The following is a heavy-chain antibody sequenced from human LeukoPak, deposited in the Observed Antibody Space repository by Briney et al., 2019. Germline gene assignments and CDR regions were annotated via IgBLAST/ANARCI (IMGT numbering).Heavy chain of an antibody. J-gene: IGHJ6*02. CDR1: GGTFSSYA. V-gene: IGHV1-69*04. Sequence: GASVTVSCKASGGTFSSYAISWVRQAPGQGLEWMGRIIPIFGIANYAQKFQGRVTITADKSTSTAYMELSSLRSEDTAVYYCARVPDCTNGVCYSQYYYYGMDVWGQGTTVTVSS. D-gene: IGHD2-8*01. CDR2: IIPIFGIA. CDR3: ARVPDCTNGVCYSQYYYYGMDV.